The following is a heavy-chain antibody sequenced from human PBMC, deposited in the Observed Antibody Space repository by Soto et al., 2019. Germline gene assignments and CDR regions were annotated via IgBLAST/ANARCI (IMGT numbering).Heavy chain of an antibody. Sequence: QVQLVQSGAEVKKPGASVKVSCKASGYTFTSYGISWVRQAPGQGIEWMGWISAYNGNTNYAQKLQGRVTMTTDTSTSTAYMELRSLRADDTAVYYCARDLGEHYGDYPTWVWFEPWGQGTLVTVSS. CDR2: ISAYNGNT. V-gene: IGHV1-18*04. CDR3: ARDLGEHYGDYPTWVWFEP. J-gene: IGHJ5*02. D-gene: IGHD4-17*01. CDR1: GYTFTSYG.